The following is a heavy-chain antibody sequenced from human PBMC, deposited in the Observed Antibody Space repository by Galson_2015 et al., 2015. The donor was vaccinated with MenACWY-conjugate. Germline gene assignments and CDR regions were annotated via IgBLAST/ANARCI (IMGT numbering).Heavy chain of an antibody. V-gene: IGHV3-74*01. J-gene: IGHJ5*02. Sequence: SLRLSCAASGFTLGSYWMHWVRHGPGKGLVWVSRIDRAGSSTTYADSVKGRFTISRDNAKNTLYLQMNSLRAEDTAVYYCARDRNEPTVSLPSNWFDPWGPGTQVIGS. D-gene: IGHD4-11*01. CDR2: IDRAGSST. CDR1: GFTLGSYW. CDR3: ARDRNEPTVSLPSNWFDP.